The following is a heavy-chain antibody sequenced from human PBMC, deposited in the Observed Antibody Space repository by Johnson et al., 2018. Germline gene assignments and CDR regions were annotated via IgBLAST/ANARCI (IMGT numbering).Heavy chain of an antibody. CDR2: ISYDGSNK. V-gene: IGHV3-30-3*01. D-gene: IGHD4-17*01. CDR1: GFTFSSYA. CDR3: ARARMPYGDYLEYFQH. Sequence: QVQLVESGGGVVQPGRSLRLSCAASGFTFSSYAMHWVRQAPGKGLEWVAVISYDGSNKYYADPVKGRFTISRDNSKNTRYLQMNSRRAEDTAVYYCARARMPYGDYLEYFQHWGQGTLVTVSS. J-gene: IGHJ1*01.